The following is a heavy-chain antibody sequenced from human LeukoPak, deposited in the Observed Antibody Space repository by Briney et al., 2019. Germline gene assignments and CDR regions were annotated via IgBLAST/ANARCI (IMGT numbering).Heavy chain of an antibody. J-gene: IGHJ5*02. CDR1: GFTFSSYD. CDR2: ISYDGSNK. Sequence: GGSLRLSCAASGFTFSSYDMHWVRQAPGKGLEWVSDISYDGSNKYYADSVKGRFTISRDNSKNTLYLQMNSLRAEDTAVYCCARARIAAALGNWFDPWGQGSLVTVSS. V-gene: IGHV3-30-3*01. D-gene: IGHD6-25*01. CDR3: ARARIAAALGNWFDP.